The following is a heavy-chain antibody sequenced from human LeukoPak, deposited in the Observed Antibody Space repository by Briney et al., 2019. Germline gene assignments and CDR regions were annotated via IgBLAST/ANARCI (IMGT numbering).Heavy chain of an antibody. D-gene: IGHD3-22*01. CDR3: ARGGGPLYYYDSSGYWGYYFDY. CDR2: IYSGGST. V-gene: IGHV3-53*01. Sequence: GGSLRLSCAASGFTFKNYAMSWVRQAPGKGLEWVSVIYSGGSTYYADSVKGRFTISRDNSKSTLYLQMDSLRAEDTAVYYCARGGGPLYYYDSSGYWGYYFDYWSQGTLVTVSS. CDR1: GFTFKNYA. J-gene: IGHJ4*02.